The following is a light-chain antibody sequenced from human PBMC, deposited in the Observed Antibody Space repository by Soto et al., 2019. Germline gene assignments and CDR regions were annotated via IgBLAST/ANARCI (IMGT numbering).Light chain of an antibody. V-gene: IGKV2-30*01. J-gene: IGKJ2*01. Sequence: DVVMTQSPLSLPVTLGQPASISCRSSQSLVSDGNTYLSWFQQRPGQSPRRLIYKVSNRVSGVPDRFSGSGSGTDFTLKISRVEAEDVGVYYCMQGSHWPFTFGQGTKLDIK. CDR1: QSLVSDGNTY. CDR2: KVS. CDR3: MQGSHWPFT.